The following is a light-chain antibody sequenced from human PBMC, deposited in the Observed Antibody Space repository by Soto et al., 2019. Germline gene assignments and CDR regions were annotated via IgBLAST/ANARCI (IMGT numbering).Light chain of an antibody. V-gene: IGKV1-33*01. CDR2: DAS. Sequence: DIQMTQSPSSLSASVGDRVTITCQASQDISNYLNWYQQKPGKAPKLLIYDASNLETGVPSRFSGSGYGTDFTVTISSLQPEDIATYYCQRYDNLPFGGGTKVEIK. J-gene: IGKJ4*01. CDR3: QRYDNLP. CDR1: QDISNY.